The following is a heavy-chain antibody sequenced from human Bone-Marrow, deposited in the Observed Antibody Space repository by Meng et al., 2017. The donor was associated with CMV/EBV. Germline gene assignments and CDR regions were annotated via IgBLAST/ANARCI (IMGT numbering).Heavy chain of an antibody. CDR2: IYYSGST. Sequence: SDTLSLTCTVSGGPIISSSYYWGWIRQPPGKGLEWIGCIYYSGSTYYNPSLKSRVTISVDTSKNQFSPKLSSVTDADTAVYYCARDRLGPRMKYCEILSDQEYYGMDVWGQGTTVTVSS. D-gene: IGHD2-15*01. CDR3: ARDRLGPRMKYCEILSDQEYYGMDV. J-gene: IGHJ6*02. CDR1: GGPIISSSYY. V-gene: IGHV4-39*07.